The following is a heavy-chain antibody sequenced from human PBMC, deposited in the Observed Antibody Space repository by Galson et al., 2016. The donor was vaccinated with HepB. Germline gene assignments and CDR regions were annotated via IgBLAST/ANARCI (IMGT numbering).Heavy chain of an antibody. CDR3: AKDHVVHETKVIAYYYYAMDA. D-gene: IGHD2-21*01. Sequence: SLRLSCAASGFTFSSYWMYWVRQAPGKGLEWVAVISFDGNNKNYADFVKGRFTISRDTSKNTVYLQMNILRPEDTAVYYCAKDHVVHETKVIAYYYYAMDAWGQGTTVTVSS. CDR1: GFTFSSYW. J-gene: IGHJ6*02. V-gene: IGHV3-30*18. CDR2: ISFDGNNK.